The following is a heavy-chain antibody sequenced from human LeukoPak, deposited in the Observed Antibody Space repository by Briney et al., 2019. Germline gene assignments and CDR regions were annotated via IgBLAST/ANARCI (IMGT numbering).Heavy chain of an antibody. CDR2: ISGSGDST. Sequence: GGSLRLSCAASAFTFSTYPMNWVRQAPWKGLEWVSGISGSGDSTYSAGSVKGQFTISRDNSKNMLYLQMNSLRADDTAVYYCARDRRGEYYFDYWGQGTLVTVSS. V-gene: IGHV3-23*01. J-gene: IGHJ4*02. CDR3: ARDRRGEYYFDY. CDR1: AFTFSTYP. D-gene: IGHD3-10*01.